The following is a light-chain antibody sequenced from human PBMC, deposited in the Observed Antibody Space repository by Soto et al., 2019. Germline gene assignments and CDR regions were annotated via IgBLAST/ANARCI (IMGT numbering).Light chain of an antibody. J-gene: IGKJ4*01. CDR3: RQSYRTPLT. CDR1: QPISTL. Sequence: DIQVTQSPSTLSASIGDRVTITCRSSQPISTLLACYQEKPGKAPTLLIYDGACLEGGVPSRFSGSGSGADFTLTISSLHPEDFATDYCRQSYRTPLTFGAGTKVDIK. CDR2: DGA. V-gene: IGKV1-5*01.